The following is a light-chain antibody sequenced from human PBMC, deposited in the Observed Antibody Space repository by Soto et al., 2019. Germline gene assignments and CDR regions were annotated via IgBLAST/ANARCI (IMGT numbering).Light chain of an antibody. V-gene: IGKV3-11*01. CDR2: DAS. CDR1: QSVSSY. J-gene: IGKJ4*01. Sequence: EIVLTQSPATLSLSPGERATLSCRAGQSVSSYLAWYQQKPGQAPRLLIYDASNRATGTPARFSGSGSGTDFTLTISSLEPEDFAVYYCQQRSNWPLLTFGGGTKVEIK. CDR3: QQRSNWPLLT.